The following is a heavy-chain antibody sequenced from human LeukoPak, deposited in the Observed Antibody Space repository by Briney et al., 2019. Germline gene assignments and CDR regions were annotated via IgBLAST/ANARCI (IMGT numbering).Heavy chain of an antibody. Sequence: SETLSRTCTVSGGSISNYYWSWIRQPPGKGLEWIGYIYYSGSTNYNPSLKSRVTISVDTSKNQFSLKLSSVTAADTAVYYCARSHCSSTSCRYYYYYYYMDVWGKGTTVTISS. V-gene: IGHV4-59*01. D-gene: IGHD2-2*01. CDR1: GGSISNYY. CDR3: ARSHCSSTSCRYYYYYYYMDV. CDR2: IYYSGST. J-gene: IGHJ6*03.